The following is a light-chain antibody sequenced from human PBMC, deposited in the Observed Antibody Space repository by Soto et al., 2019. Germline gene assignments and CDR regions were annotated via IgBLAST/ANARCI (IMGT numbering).Light chain of an antibody. J-gene: IGKJ5*01. Sequence: EIVLTQSSGTLSLSPGERATLSCRASETISSSYLAWYQQKPGQAPRLLIYGSSSRATDIPDRFSGSRSGTDFTLSISRLEPEDLAVSYCQPHGSSNITFDEGTRLEIK. CDR1: ETISSSY. CDR3: QPHGSSNIT. V-gene: IGKV3-20*01. CDR2: GSS.